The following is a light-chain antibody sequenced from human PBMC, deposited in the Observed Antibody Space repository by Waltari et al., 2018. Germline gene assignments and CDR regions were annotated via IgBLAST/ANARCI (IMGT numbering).Light chain of an antibody. V-gene: IGLV1-40*01. Sequence: QSALTQPPSVSGAPGQRVPISRTGRSSNTGAVHGVHWFQQIPGTAPKVLISGDNIRPSGVPDRFSASKSGTSASLAITGVQPEDEAVYFCQSHDSSLRWVFGGGTKLTVL. CDR2: GDN. CDR1: SSNTGAVHG. CDR3: QSHDSSLRWV. J-gene: IGLJ2*01.